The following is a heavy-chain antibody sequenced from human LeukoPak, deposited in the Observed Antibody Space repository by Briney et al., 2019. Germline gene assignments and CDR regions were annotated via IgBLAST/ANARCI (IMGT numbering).Heavy chain of an antibody. V-gene: IGHV3-23*01. Sequence: GGSLRLSCAASGFTFSSYAMSWVRQAPGKGLEWVSAISGSGGSTYYADSVKGRLTISRDNSKNTLYLQMNSLRAEDTAVYYCAKDPYYYDSSGHDYWGQGTLVTVSS. CDR2: ISGSGGST. CDR1: GFTFSSYA. D-gene: IGHD3-22*01. J-gene: IGHJ4*02. CDR3: AKDPYYYDSSGHDY.